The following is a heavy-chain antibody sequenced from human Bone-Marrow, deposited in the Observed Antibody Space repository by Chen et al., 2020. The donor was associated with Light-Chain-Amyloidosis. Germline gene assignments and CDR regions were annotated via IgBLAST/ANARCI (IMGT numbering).Heavy chain of an antibody. CDR3: SRGGTSLTRYYSPMDV. CDR1: GFTFSDHY. J-gene: IGHJ6*02. CDR2: SRNKGNGYTT. V-gene: IGHV3-72*01. D-gene: IGHD3-9*01. Sequence: EVHLVESGGGLVQPGGSLRLSCAASGFTFSDHYMDWVRQAPGKGLEWVGRSRNKGNGYTTEYAASVKGRFTVSRDDSKNSLYLQMASLRTDDTAVYYCSRGGTSLTRYYSPMDVWGQGTTVTVSS.